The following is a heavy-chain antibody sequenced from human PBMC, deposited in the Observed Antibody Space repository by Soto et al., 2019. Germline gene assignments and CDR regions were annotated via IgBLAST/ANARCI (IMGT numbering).Heavy chain of an antibody. CDR3: ARAYDYIWGSYLNWFDP. J-gene: IGHJ5*02. Sequence: SETLSLTCTVSGGSISSSSYYWGWIRQPPGKGLEWIGSIYYSGSTYYNPSLKSRVTISVDTSKNQFSLKLSSVTAADTAVYYCARAYDYIWGSYLNWFDPWGQGTLVTVSS. D-gene: IGHD3-16*02. CDR2: IYYSGST. CDR1: GGSISSSSYY. V-gene: IGHV4-39*01.